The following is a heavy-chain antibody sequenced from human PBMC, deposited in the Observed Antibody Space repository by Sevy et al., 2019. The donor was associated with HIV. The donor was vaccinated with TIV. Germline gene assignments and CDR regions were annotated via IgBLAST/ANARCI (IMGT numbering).Heavy chain of an antibody. V-gene: IGHV3-74*01. CDR1: GFTFRNYW. CDR3: ARAGIGDFWSGYYGIDH. CDR2: IHTDGSSS. J-gene: IGHJ4*02. D-gene: IGHD3-3*01. Sequence: GGYLRLSCAASGFTFRNYWMHWVRQAPGKGLVSVSYIHTDGSSSYYADYVKVRFTISRDNAQNTLYLQMNSLRAEDTAVYYSARAGIGDFWSGYYGIDHWGQGTLVTVSS.